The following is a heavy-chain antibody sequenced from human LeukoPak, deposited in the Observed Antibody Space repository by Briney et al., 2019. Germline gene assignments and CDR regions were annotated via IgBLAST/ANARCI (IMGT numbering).Heavy chain of an antibody. V-gene: IGHV1-2*02. J-gene: IGHJ3*02. CDR2: ISPNSGGT. CDR1: GYRFTGHY. D-gene: IGHD1-26*01. CDR3: ARLWWELIYDAFDI. Sequence: ASVKVSCKASGYRFTGHYMHRVRQAPGQGLEWMGWISPNSGGTNYAQKFQGRVTMTRDTSISTVYMELSRLRSDDTAVYYCARLWWELIYDAFDIWGQGTKVTVSS.